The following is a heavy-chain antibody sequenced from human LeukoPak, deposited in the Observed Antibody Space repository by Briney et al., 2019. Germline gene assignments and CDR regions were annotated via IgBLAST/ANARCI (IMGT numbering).Heavy chain of an antibody. CDR2: VWYDGSKK. CDR1: GFIFRSYG. Sequence: PPGRSLRLSCAASGFIFRSYGMHWVRQAPGKGLEWVALVWYDGSKKYYADSVKGRFTISRDNSKNTLHLQMNSLRAEDTAVYYCARVLGRNYGSGSYIGMDVWGQGTTVTVSS. V-gene: IGHV3-33*01. J-gene: IGHJ6*02. D-gene: IGHD3-10*01. CDR3: ARVLGRNYGSGSYIGMDV.